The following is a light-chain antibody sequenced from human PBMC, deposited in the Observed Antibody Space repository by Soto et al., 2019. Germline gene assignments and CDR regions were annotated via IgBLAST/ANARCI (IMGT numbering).Light chain of an antibody. J-gene: IGKJ2*01. CDR3: QQRTNWPPLYT. CDR2: DAS. Sequence: EIVLTQSPATLSLSPGERATLSCRASQSVSSYLAWYQQKPGQAPRLLIYDASNRATGIPARFSGSGSGTDFTLTISSLEPEDFALYYCQQRTNWPPLYTSGQGTKLEI. V-gene: IGKV3-11*01. CDR1: QSVSSY.